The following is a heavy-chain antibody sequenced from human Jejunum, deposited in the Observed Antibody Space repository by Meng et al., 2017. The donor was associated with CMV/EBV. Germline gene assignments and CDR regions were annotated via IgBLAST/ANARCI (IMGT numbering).Heavy chain of an antibody. V-gene: IGHV1-2*02. CDR1: YTYTGYY. J-gene: IGHJ5*02. CDR2: MHPNSGAK. CDR3: ARGSPTTGTTGGYL. D-gene: IGHD1-1*01. Sequence: YTYTGYYIHWVRQAPGQGLDWMGWMHPNSGAKDYAKKFQGRVTMTRDTSISIAHMELNRLTSDDTAVYYCARGSPTTGTTGGYLWGQGTLVTVSS.